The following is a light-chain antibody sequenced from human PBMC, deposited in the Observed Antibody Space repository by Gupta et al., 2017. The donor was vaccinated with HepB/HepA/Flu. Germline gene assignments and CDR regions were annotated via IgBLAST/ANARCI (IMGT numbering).Light chain of an antibody. CDR1: SSNIGINS. V-gene: IGLV1-47*01. CDR2: RNN. J-gene: IGLJ3*02. CDR3: ATWDGSLSAWV. Sequence: WCCSSSNIGINSVYWYQQLPGTAPKLLIHRNNQRPSGVPDRFSGSKSGTSASLAISGLRSEDEADYYCATWDGSLSAWVFGGGTKLTVL.